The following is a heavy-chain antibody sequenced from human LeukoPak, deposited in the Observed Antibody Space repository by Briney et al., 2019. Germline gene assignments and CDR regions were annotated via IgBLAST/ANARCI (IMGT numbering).Heavy chain of an antibody. CDR2: IKQDGSEK. Sequence: GGSLRLSCAASGFTFSSYWMSWVRQAPGKGLEWVANIKQDGSEKYYVDSVKGRFTISRDNAKNSLYLQMNSLRAEDTAVYYCARVDSSRKEWSYYYGMDVWGKGTTVTVS. V-gene: IGHV3-7*03. CDR3: ARVDSSRKEWSYYYGMDV. D-gene: IGHD6-13*01. CDR1: GFTFSSYW. J-gene: IGHJ6*04.